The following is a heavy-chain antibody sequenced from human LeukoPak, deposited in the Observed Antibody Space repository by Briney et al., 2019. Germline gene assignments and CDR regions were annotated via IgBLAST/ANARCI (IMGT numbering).Heavy chain of an antibody. Sequence: ASVKVSCKASGYTFTSYAMNWVRQAPGQGLEWMGWINTNTGNPTYAQGFTGRFVFSLDTSVSTAYLQISSLKAEDTAVYYCARSDPAKYCTNGVCYLDYWGQGTLVTVSS. V-gene: IGHV7-4-1*02. D-gene: IGHD2-8*01. CDR3: ARSDPAKYCTNGVCYLDY. J-gene: IGHJ4*02. CDR1: GYTFTSYA. CDR2: INTNTGNP.